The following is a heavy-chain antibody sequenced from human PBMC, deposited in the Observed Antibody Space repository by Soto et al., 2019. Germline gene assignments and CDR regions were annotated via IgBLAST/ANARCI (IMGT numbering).Heavy chain of an antibody. Sequence: QVRLVQSGAELKRPGSSVKVSCRVSGDSDGIYNIAWVRQAPGQGLEWLGGIVPLIGTTDYSQRFRVRVTTTADESTGTAYLELHSLKSEDTAVYYCAGRAMAVTWLDPWGQGTPVIVSA. CDR3: AGRAMAVTWLDP. CDR2: IVPLIGTT. D-gene: IGHD6-19*01. CDR1: GDSDGIYN. V-gene: IGHV1-69*01. J-gene: IGHJ5*02.